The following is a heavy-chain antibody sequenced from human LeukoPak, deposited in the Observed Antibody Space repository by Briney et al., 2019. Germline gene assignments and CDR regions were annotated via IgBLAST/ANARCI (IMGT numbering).Heavy chain of an antibody. CDR3: AKGPFFYYDASGYNYYDL. Sequence: GRSLRLSCAASGFTFSSYGMHWVRQAPGKGLEWVSAMSGSGGMTYTADSVKGRFTISRDNSKNTLDLQMNSLRVDDTAVYYCAKGPFFYYDASGYNYYDLWGQGTLVTVSS. V-gene: IGHV3-23*01. D-gene: IGHD3-22*01. CDR1: GFTFSSYG. CDR2: MSGSGGMT. J-gene: IGHJ4*02.